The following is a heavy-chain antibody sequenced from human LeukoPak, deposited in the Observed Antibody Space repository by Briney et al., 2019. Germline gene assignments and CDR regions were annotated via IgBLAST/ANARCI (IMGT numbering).Heavy chain of an antibody. CDR3: ARDDCTDGSCYTDY. J-gene: IGHJ4*02. D-gene: IGHD2-2*02. CDR2: IVPQFGTS. Sequence: AASVTVSCMASGGTVTDYGISWVRQAPRQGLEWMGGIVPQFGTSHYAQKFQGRVTITADEATNTLYMELSSLRPEDTGVYYCARDDCTDGSCYTDYWGQGTQVTVSS. CDR1: GGTVTDYG. V-gene: IGHV1-69*01.